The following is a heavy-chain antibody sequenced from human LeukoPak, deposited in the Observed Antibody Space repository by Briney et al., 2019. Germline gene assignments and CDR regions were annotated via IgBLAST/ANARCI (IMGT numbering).Heavy chain of an antibody. CDR1: GFTFSDYN. CDR3: AKDRSIGTYYTFDH. J-gene: IGHJ4*02. V-gene: IGHV3-23*01. Sequence: GGSLRLSCAASGFTFSDYNMNWVRQAPGKGLEWVSSISASGVMTYYADSVKGRFTVSRDTSKNSLYLQMSSLTAADTAVYYCAKDRSIGTYYTFDHWGQGTLVTVSS. CDR2: ISASGVMT. D-gene: IGHD1-26*01.